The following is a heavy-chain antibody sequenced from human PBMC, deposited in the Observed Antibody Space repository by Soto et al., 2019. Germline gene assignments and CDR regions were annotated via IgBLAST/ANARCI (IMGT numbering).Heavy chain of an antibody. D-gene: IGHD2-2*01. V-gene: IGHV1-3*01. CDR2: INAGNGNT. J-gene: IGHJ6*03. Sequence: ASVKVSCKASGYTFTSYAMHWVRQAPGQRLEWMGWINAGNGNTKYSQKFQGRVTITRDTSASTAYMELSSLRSEDTAVYYCARDFEGYCSSTSCLRDYYYYYMDVWGKGTTVTVSS. CDR1: GYTFTSYA. CDR3: ARDFEGYCSSTSCLRDYYYYYMDV.